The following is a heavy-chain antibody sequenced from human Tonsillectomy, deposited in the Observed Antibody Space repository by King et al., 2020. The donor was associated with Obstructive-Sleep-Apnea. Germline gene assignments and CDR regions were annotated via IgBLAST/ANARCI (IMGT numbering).Heavy chain of an antibody. J-gene: IGHJ6*02. CDR3: AKNEPYSSRWYSSLNYYYYGMDV. CDR1: GFTVSSYG. Sequence: VQLVESGGGVVQPGRSLRLSCAASGFTVSSYGMHWVRQAPGKGLEWVAFVRYDGSNKTYADSVKVRFTISRENSNNTLYLQMNSLRAEDTAVYYCAKNEPYSSRWYSSLNYYYYGMDVWGQGTTVTVSS. CDR2: VRYDGSNK. D-gene: IGHD6-13*01. V-gene: IGHV3-30*02.